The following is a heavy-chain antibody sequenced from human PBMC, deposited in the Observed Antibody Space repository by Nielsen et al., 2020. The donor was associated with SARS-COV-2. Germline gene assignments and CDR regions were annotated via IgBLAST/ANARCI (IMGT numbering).Heavy chain of an antibody. D-gene: IGHD7-27*01. CDR3: ARDDDNWGSLAY. CDR1: GGSISSNFYS. Sequence: SETLSLTCSVSGGSISSNFYSWSWIRQPPGKGLEWIGEINDSGSTKYNPSLKSRVTISVDTSKNQFSLKLNSATAADTAVYYCARDDDNWGSLAYWGQGTTVTVSS. J-gene: IGHJ6*02. CDR2: INDSGST. V-gene: IGHV4-39*07.